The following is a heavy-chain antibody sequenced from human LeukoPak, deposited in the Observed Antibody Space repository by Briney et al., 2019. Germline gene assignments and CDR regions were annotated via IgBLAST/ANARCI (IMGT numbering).Heavy chain of an antibody. D-gene: IGHD2-21*02. J-gene: IGHJ3*02. Sequence: GGSLRLSCAASGFTFSDYYMSWIRQAPGKGLEWVSYISSSGSTIYYADSVKGRFTISRDNAKNSLYLQMNSLRAEDTAVYYCARVMADYGSGVGVTATQGFAFDIWGQGTMVTVSS. CDR2: ISSSGSTI. V-gene: IGHV3-11*01. CDR1: GFTFSDYY. CDR3: ARVMADYGSGVGVTATQGFAFDI.